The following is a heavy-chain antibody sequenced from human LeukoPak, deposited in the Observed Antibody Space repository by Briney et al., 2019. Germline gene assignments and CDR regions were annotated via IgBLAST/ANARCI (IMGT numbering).Heavy chain of an antibody. D-gene: IGHD3-22*01. Sequence: ASVKVSCKASGYTFTSYYMHWVRQAPGQGLEWMGIINPSGGSTSYAQKFQGRVTMTRDTSTSTAYMELRSLRSDDTAVYYCARSTYYYDSSGWYYFDYWGQGTLVTVSS. CDR1: GYTFTSYY. J-gene: IGHJ4*02. V-gene: IGHV1-46*01. CDR3: ARSTYYYDSSGWYYFDY. CDR2: INPSGGST.